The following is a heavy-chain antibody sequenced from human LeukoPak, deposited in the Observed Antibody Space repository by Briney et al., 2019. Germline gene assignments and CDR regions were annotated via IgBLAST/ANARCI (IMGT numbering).Heavy chain of an antibody. CDR3: ARDLLVGGSGYHY. V-gene: IGHV3-7*01. J-gene: IGHJ4*02. CDR1: GFTFTTYW. CDR2: IKQDGSEK. D-gene: IGHD3-22*01. Sequence: GGSLRLSCAASGFTFTTYWLSWVRQAPGKGLEWVANIKQDGSEKYYVDSVKGRFTISRDNAKNSLYLQMNSLRAEDTAVYYCARDLLVGGSGYHYWGQGTLVTVSS.